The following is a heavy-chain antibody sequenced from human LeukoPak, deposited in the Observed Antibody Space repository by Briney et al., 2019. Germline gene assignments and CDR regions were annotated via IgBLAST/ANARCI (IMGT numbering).Heavy chain of an antibody. D-gene: IGHD1-26*01. CDR1: GGSISSYY. CDR3: ARARGLVGASNWFDP. CDR2: IYTSGSA. V-gene: IGHV4-4*07. J-gene: IGHJ5*02. Sequence: SETLSLTCTVSGGSISSYYWSWIRQPAGKGLEWIGRIYTSGSANYNPSLKSRVTMSVDTSKNQLSLKLSSVTAADTAVYYCARARGLVGASNWFDPWGQGTLVTVSS.